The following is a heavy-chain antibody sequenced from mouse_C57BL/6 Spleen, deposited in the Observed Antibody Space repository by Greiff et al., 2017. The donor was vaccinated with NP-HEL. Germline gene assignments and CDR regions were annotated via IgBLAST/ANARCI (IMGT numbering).Heavy chain of an antibody. CDR2: INPSTGGT. Sequence: EVQLQQSGPELVKPGASVKISCKASGYSFTGYYMNWVKQNPEKSLEWIGEINPSTGGTTYNQKFKAKATLTVDKSSSTAYMQLKSLTSEDSAVYYCARGSNFDYWGQGTTLTVSS. D-gene: IGHD5-1*01. CDR3: ARGSNFDY. CDR1: GYSFTGYY. V-gene: IGHV1-42*01. J-gene: IGHJ2*01.